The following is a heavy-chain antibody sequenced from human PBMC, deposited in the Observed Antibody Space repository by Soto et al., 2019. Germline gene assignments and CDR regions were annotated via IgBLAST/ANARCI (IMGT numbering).Heavy chain of an antibody. CDR3: ARAIDFYY. CDR1: GGSIRRYY. J-gene: IGHJ4*02. V-gene: IGHV4-59*01. Sequence: SETLSLTCTVSGGSIRRYYWNWLRQPPGKGLEWIGYLSYTGTTNYNPSLKSRVTISVDTSKNQVSLKLHSVTAADTAMYYCARAIDFYYWGQGTLVTVSS. CDR2: LSYTGTT.